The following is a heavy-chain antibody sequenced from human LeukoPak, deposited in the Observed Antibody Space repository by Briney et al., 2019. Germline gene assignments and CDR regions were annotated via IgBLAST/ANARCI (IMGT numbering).Heavy chain of an antibody. CDR3: ARRGYSYIT. J-gene: IGHJ5*02. CDR1: GGSISSYY. V-gene: IGHV4-59*01. CDR2: IYYSGST. Sequence: PSETLSLTCTVSGGSISSYYWSWIRQPPGKGLEWIGYIYYSGSTNYNPSLKSRVTISVDTSKNQSSLKLSSVTAADTAVYYCARRGYSYITWGQGALVTVSS. D-gene: IGHD5-18*01.